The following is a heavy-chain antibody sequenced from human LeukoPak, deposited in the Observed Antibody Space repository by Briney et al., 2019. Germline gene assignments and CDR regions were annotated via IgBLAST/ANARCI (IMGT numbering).Heavy chain of an antibody. CDR1: GGSLSGYY. CDR2: INHSGST. J-gene: IGHJ4*02. D-gene: IGHD6-13*01. V-gene: IGHV4-34*01. CDR3: AKGYSMSY. Sequence: SETLSLTCAVYGGSLSGYYWSWIRQPPGKGLEWIGEINHSGSTNYNPSLKSRVTISVDTSKNQFSLHLNSVTPDDTAVYYCAKGYSMSYWGQGTLVTVSS.